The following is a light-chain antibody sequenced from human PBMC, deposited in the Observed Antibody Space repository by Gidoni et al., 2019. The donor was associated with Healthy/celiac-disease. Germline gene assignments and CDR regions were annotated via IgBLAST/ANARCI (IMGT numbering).Light chain of an antibody. Sequence: QSALTQPASVSGSPGQSITISCTGTSSDVGGYDYVSWYQQHPGKDPRLLIYDVSIRPSGVSNRFSGSKSGNTASLAISGLQAEDEADYYCCSYTSSSTVVFGGGTKLTVL. CDR1: SSDVGGYDY. CDR3: CSYTSSSTVV. V-gene: IGLV2-14*03. CDR2: DVS. J-gene: IGLJ2*01.